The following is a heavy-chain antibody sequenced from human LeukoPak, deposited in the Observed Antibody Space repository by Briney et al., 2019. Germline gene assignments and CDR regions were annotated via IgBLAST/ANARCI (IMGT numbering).Heavy chain of an antibody. CDR3: AYLGGG. Sequence: GGSLRLSCTASGFSFSTYGMSWVRQAPGKGLEWVSAISGSGGTTYYADSVKGRFTISRDNSKNTLYLQMNSLRAEDTAVYYCAYLGGGWGQGTLVTVSS. CDR2: ISGSGGTT. CDR1: GFSFSTYG. J-gene: IGHJ4*02. V-gene: IGHV3-23*01.